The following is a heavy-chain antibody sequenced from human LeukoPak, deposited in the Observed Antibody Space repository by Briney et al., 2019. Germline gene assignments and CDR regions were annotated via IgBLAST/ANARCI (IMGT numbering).Heavy chain of an antibody. D-gene: IGHD3-3*01. CDR1: GYSFTRYW. Sequence: GESLKISCKGSGYSFTRYWIGWVRQMPGKGLEWMGIIYPGDSDTRYSPSVQGQVTISADKSISTAYLQWSSLKASDTAIYYCARLPYDFWSDIYDYWGQGTLVTVSS. V-gene: IGHV5-51*01. CDR3: ARLPYDFWSDIYDY. J-gene: IGHJ4*02. CDR2: IYPGDSDT.